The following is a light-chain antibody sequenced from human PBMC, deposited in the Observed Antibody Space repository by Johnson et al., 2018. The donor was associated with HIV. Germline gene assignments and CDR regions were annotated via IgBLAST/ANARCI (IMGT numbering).Light chain of an antibody. J-gene: IGLJ1*01. CDR2: ENN. V-gene: IGLV1-51*02. Sequence: QSVLTQPPSVSAAPGQKVTISCSGSSSTIGSNYVSWYQQLPGTAPKLLIYENNKRPSGIPDRFSGSNSGTSATLGITGRQTGDEADYYCGTWDSSLSAGGVFGTGTKVTVL. CDR1: SSTIGSNY. CDR3: GTWDSSLSAGGV.